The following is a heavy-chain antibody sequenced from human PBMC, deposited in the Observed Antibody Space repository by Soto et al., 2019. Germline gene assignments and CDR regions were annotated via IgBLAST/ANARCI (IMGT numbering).Heavy chain of an antibody. CDR1: EFTFNTYW. CDR3: ARAYDYIWGSYGY. Sequence: GGSLRLFCLASEFTFNTYWMNWVRQAPGRGLEWVANIKDDGSEKNYVDSVKGRFTISRDNAKNSLYLQMNSLRAEDTAVYYCARAYDYIWGSYGYWGQGTLVTVSS. D-gene: IGHD3-16*01. CDR2: IKDDGSEK. J-gene: IGHJ4*02. V-gene: IGHV3-7*05.